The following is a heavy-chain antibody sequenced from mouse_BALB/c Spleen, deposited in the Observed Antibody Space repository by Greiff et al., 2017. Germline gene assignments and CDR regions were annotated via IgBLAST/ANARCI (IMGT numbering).Heavy chain of an antibody. Sequence: VQVVESGAELMKPGASVKISCKATGYTFSSYWIEWVKQRPGHGLEWIGEILPGSGSTNYNEKFKGKATFTADTSSNTAYMQLSSLTSEDSAVYYCARRYGPRFAYWGQGTLVTVSA. CDR1: GYTFSSYW. V-gene: IGHV1-9*01. D-gene: IGHD2-10*02. CDR3: ARRYGPRFAY. CDR2: ILPGSGST. J-gene: IGHJ3*01.